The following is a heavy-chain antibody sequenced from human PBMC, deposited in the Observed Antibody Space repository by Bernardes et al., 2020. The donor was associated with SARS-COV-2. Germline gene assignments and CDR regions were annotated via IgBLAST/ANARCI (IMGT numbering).Heavy chain of an antibody. V-gene: IGHV3-21*04. Sequence: GGSLRLSCAASGFTFSSYSMNCVRQAPGKGLEWVSSISSSSSYIYYADSVKGRFTISRDNAKNSLYLQMDSLNAEDTAVYYCARSQSPGSGGSCRYWGQGTLVTVSS. CDR3: ARSQSPGSGGSCRY. CDR2: ISSSSSYI. CDR1: GFTFSSYS. J-gene: IGHJ4*02. D-gene: IGHD2-15*01.